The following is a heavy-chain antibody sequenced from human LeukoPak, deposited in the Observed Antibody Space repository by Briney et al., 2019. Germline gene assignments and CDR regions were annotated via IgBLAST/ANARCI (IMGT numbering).Heavy chain of an antibody. CDR1: GFTFSDYA. CDR2: IRSKTYAGTT. J-gene: IGHJ3*02. V-gene: IGHV3-49*04. Sequence: GGSLRLSCTTSGFTFSDYAMSWVRQAPGKGLEWVAFIRSKTYAGTTEYAASVRGRFTFSRDDSKSLAYLQMNTLKTEDTAVYYCTTKGLINAFDIWGQGTMVTVSS. D-gene: IGHD3-22*01. CDR3: TTKGLINAFDI.